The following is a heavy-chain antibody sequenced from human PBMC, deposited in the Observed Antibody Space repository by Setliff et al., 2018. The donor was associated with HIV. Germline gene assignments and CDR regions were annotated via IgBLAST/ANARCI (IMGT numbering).Heavy chain of an antibody. CDR2: IWYDGSKK. Sequence: PGESLRLSCAASGFAFSSYGMHWVRQAPGKGLEWVAIIWYDGSKKYYADSVEGRFTISRDNSHDTLYLEMNSLRVEDTAIYYCARDPREQWGWDWYFDMWGRGTLVTVSS. J-gene: IGHJ2*01. V-gene: IGHV3-33*01. CDR3: ARDPREQWGWDWYFDM. CDR1: GFAFSSYG. D-gene: IGHD6-19*01.